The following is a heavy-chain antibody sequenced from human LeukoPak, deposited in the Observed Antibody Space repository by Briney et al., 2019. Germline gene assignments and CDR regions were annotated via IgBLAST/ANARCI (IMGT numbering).Heavy chain of an antibody. CDR1: GGSISSYY. D-gene: IGHD4-17*01. V-gene: IGHV4-59*01. CDR3: ARDGLHYGHYGFDY. CDR2: VYYTGST. Sequence: SETLSLTCTVSGGSISSYYWSWIRQPPGQGLEWIGYVYYTGSTNYNPSLKSRVTMSVDTSKSQFSLNLRSVTAADTAVYYCARDGLHYGHYGFDYWGQGTLVTVSS. J-gene: IGHJ4*02.